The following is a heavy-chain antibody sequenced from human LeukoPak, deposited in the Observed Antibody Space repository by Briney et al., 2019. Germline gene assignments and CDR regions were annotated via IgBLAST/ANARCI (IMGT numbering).Heavy chain of an antibody. CDR3: AKTLSTNDFWSGYPPYYFDY. CDR1: GFTFGSYW. V-gene: IGHV3-7*03. J-gene: IGHJ4*02. D-gene: IGHD3-3*01. CDR2: VKKDESAK. Sequence: GGSLRLSCAGSGFTFGSYWMTWVRQAPGKGLEWVANVKKDESAKYYVDSVKGRFTISRDNAKNSLYLEMNSLRAEDTAVYYCAKTLSTNDFWSGYPPYYFDYWGQGTLVTVSS.